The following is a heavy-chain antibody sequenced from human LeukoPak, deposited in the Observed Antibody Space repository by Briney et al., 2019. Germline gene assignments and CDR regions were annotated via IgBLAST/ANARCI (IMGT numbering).Heavy chain of an antibody. D-gene: IGHD6-13*01. J-gene: IGHJ4*02. CDR3: ARDSRGSSWFFDY. V-gene: IGHV3-48*03. CDR2: ISSSGRTF. CDR1: GFTFSSYE. Sequence: GVTVRLSCAASGFTFSSYEMNWVRQAPGKGLEWVSYISSSGRTFYYADSVKGRFTISRDNGKNSLYLQMNSLRVEDTAVYYCARDSRGSSWFFDYWGQGALVT.